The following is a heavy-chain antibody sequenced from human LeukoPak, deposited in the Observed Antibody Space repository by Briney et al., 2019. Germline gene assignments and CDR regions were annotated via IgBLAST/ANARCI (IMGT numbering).Heavy chain of an antibody. CDR1: GYTFTSYG. J-gene: IGHJ4*02. V-gene: IGHV1-18*01. CDR2: ISANNGNT. D-gene: IGHD3-9*01. CDR3: ARVDILTGYYFFDY. Sequence: ASVKVSCKASGYTFTSYGVSWVRQAPGQGLDWMGWISANNGNTYYVQNLQGRVTMTTDTPTSTAYMELRSLRSDDTAVYYCARVDILTGYYFFDYWGQGTLVTVSS.